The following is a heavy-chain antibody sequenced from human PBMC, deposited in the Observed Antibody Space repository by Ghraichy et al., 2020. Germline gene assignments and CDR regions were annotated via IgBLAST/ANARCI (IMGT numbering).Heavy chain of an antibody. CDR3: ARGPGGTSGY. CDR1: GGSISSYY. J-gene: IGHJ4*02. D-gene: IGHD4-23*01. Sequence: SETLSLTCTVSGGSISSYYWSWVRQPPGKGLEWIGYVYYSGSANYNPSLKSRITISVDMSKNQFSLKLSSVTAADTAMYYCARGPGGTSGYWGQGTLVTVSS. CDR2: VYYSGSA. V-gene: IGHV4-59*01.